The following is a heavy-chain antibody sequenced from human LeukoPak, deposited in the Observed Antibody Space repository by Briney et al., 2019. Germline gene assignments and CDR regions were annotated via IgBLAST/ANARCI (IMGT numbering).Heavy chain of an antibody. D-gene: IGHD2-21*01. V-gene: IGHV3-30*18. J-gene: IGHJ4*02. CDR3: AKDDGPYWIDF. CDR2: ISSDGTNQ. Sequence: GGSLRLSFVASGFTFSRYGMDWVRQAPGKGLEWVTVISSDGTNQYYADSVKGRFTISRDSFRNTLYLQMNSLRPEDTAVYYCAKDDGPYWIDFWGQGSLVTVSS. CDR1: GFTFSRYG.